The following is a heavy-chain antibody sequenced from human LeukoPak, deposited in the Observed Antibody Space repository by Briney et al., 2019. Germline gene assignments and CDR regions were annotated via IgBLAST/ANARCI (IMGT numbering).Heavy chain of an antibody. CDR3: ARVGGSYYPHFYYYMDV. D-gene: IGHD1-26*01. CDR1: GFTFNDYY. Sequence: PGGSLRLSCAASGFTFNDYYMSWIRQAPGKGLEWVSYISSGGIIYYADSVKGRFTISRDNAKNSLYLQMNSLRGEDTAMYYCARVGGSYYPHFYYYMDVWGKGTTVTVSS. V-gene: IGHV3-11*04. J-gene: IGHJ6*03. CDR2: ISSGGII.